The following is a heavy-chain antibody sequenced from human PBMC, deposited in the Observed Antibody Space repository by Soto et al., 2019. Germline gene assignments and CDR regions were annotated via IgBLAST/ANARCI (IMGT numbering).Heavy chain of an antibody. CDR2: VSGSGDST. Sequence: EVQLLESGGGLAQPGGSLRLSCAASAFTFSSYAMSWVRQAPGKGLEWVSAVSGSGDSTYYADSVKGRFTISRDNSKNRLYLQMSSLRDEDTAVYYCATGRASDCPGCTQDYWGQGTLVTVSS. D-gene: IGHD2-21*02. CDR1: AFTFSSYA. J-gene: IGHJ4*02. V-gene: IGHV3-23*01. CDR3: ATGRASDCPGCTQDY.